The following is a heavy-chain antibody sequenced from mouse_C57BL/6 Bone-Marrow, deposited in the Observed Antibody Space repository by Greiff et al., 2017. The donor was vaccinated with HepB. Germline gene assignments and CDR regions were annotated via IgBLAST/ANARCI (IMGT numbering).Heavy chain of an antibody. D-gene: IGHD2-1*01. V-gene: IGHV1-55*01. CDR2: IYPGSGST. CDR3: ARSNYQMYFDV. CDR1: GYTFTSYW. Sequence: QVQLQQPGAELVKPGASVKMSCKASGYTFTSYWITWVKQRPGQGLEWIGDIYPGSGSTNYNEKFKGKATLTADKSSSTAYMQFSSLTSEDSAIYYCARSNYQMYFDVWGTGTTVTVSS. J-gene: IGHJ1*03.